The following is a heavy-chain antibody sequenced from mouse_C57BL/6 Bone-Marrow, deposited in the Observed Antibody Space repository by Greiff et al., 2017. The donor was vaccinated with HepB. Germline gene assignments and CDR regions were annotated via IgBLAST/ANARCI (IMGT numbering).Heavy chain of an antibody. Sequence: VQLQQSGPVLVKPGASVKMSCKASGYTFTDYYMNWVKQSHGKSLEWIGVINPYNGGTSYNQKFKGKATLTVDKSSSTAYMELNSLTSEDSAVYYCARVGIFYSPRAMDYWGQGTSVTVSS. CDR1: GYTFTDYY. CDR2: INPYNGGT. D-gene: IGHD2-1*01. CDR3: ARVGIFYSPRAMDY. V-gene: IGHV1-19*01. J-gene: IGHJ4*01.